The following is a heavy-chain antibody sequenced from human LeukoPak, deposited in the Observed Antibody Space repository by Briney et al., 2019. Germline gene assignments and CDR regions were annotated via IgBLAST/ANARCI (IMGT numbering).Heavy chain of an antibody. D-gene: IGHD6-13*01. Sequence: GGSLRLTGAASGFTFSSYSMNWVRQAPGKGLEWVSYISSSSSTIYYADSVKGRFTISRDNSKNTLYLQMNSLRAEDTAVYYCAKSAGSWSRDYWGQGTLVTVSS. CDR1: GFTFSSYS. V-gene: IGHV3-48*01. CDR2: ISSSSSTI. J-gene: IGHJ4*02. CDR3: AKSAGSWSRDY.